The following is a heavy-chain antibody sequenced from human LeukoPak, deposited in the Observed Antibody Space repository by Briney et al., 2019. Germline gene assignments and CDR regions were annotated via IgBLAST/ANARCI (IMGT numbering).Heavy chain of an antibody. CDR3: ARDRIVGATWAFDI. J-gene: IGHJ3*02. Sequence: GGSLRLSCAASGFTFSSYAMHWVRQAPGKGLEWVSYISSSSSTIYYADSVKGRFTISRDNAKNSLYLQMNSLRAEDTAVYYCARDRIVGATWAFDIWGQGTMVTVSS. CDR2: ISSSSSTI. V-gene: IGHV3-48*01. D-gene: IGHD1-26*01. CDR1: GFTFSSYA.